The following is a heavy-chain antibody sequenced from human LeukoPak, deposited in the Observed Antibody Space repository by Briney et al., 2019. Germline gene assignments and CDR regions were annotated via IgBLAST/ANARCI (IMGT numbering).Heavy chain of an antibody. CDR1: GFSFSTSW. J-gene: IGHJ4*02. D-gene: IGHD3-16*01. CDR3: ARDPGWGALDY. V-gene: IGHV3-7*03. CDR2: INIDGSQR. Sequence: GGSLRLSCAASGFSFSTSWMTWVRQTPGKGLELVANINIDGSQRYHADSVEGRFTISRDNVKNTLYLQMDSLRVEDTAVYYCARDPGWGALDYWGQGAPVIVSS.